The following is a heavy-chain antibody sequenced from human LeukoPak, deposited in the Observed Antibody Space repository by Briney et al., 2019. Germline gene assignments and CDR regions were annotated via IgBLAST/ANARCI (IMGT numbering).Heavy chain of an antibody. CDR3: AKGHILLWFVA. V-gene: IGHV3-23*01. CDR1: GFTFSSYA. J-gene: IGHJ5*02. CDR2: ISGSGGST. D-gene: IGHD3-10*01. Sequence: GGSLRLSCAASGFTFSSYAMSWVRQAPGKGLEWVSAISGSGGSTYYADSVKGRFTISRDNSKKTLYLQMNSLRAEDTAVYYCAKGHILLWFVAWGQGTLVTVSS.